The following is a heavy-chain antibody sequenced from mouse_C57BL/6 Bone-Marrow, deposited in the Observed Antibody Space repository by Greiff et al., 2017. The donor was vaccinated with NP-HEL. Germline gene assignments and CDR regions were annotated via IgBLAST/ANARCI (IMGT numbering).Heavy chain of an antibody. J-gene: IGHJ4*01. CDR2: ISYDGSN. V-gene: IGHV3-6*01. CDR1: GYSITSGYY. Sequence: EVKLMESGPGLVKPSQSLSLTCSVTGYSITSGYYWNWIRQFPGNKLEWMGYISYDGSNNYNPSLKNRISITRDTSKNQFFLKLNSVTTEDTATYYCARGALYYYAMDYWGQGTSVTVSS. CDR3: ARGALYYYAMDY.